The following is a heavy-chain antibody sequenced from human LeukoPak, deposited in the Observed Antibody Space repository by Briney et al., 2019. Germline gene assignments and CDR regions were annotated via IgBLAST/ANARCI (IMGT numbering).Heavy chain of an antibody. CDR3: ARLGIRRGVGVVVAARWFDP. Sequence: SETLSLTCTVSGGSISSSSYYWGWIRQPPGKGLEWIGSIYYSGSTYYNPSLKSRVTISVDTSKNQFSLKLSSVTAADTAVYYCARLGIRRGVGVVVAARWFDPWGQGTLVTVSS. V-gene: IGHV4-39*01. J-gene: IGHJ5*02. D-gene: IGHD2-15*01. CDR1: GGSISSSSYY. CDR2: IYYSGST.